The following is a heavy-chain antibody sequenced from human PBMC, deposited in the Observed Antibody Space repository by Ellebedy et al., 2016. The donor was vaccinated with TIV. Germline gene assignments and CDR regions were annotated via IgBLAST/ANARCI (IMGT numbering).Heavy chain of an antibody. CDR2: IKSKTDGETT. D-gene: IGHD3-16*01. V-gene: IGHV3-15*01. CDR3: TTDLYFSAFWGWFNP. CDR1: GFSFNNAW. Sequence: GESLKISXAASGFSFNNAWMSWVRQAPGKGLGWVGRIKSKTDGETTDHAAPVKGRFTISRDDSKNTLYLQMNSLKTEDTAVYYCTTDLYFSAFWGWFNPWGQGTLVTVSS. J-gene: IGHJ5*02.